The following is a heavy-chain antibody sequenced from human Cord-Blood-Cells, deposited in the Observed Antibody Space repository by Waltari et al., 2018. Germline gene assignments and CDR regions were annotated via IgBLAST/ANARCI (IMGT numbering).Heavy chain of an antibody. CDR3: ARETVPTAKNWFDP. CDR2: IYHSGST. J-gene: IGHJ5*02. CDR1: GYSISSGYY. V-gene: IGHV4-38-2*01. Sequence: AVSGYSISSGYYWGWIRQPPGKGLEWIGSIYHSGSTYYNPSLKSRVTISVDTSKNQFSLKLSSVTAADTAVYYCARETVPTAKNWFDPWGQGTLVTVSS. D-gene: IGHD2-2*01.